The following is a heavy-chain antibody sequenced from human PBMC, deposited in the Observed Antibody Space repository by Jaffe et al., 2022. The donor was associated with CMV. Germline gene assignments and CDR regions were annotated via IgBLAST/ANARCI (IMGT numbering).Heavy chain of an antibody. D-gene: IGHD1-7*01. V-gene: IGHV3-48*02. CDR1: GFPFSTYN. Sequence: MESGGDLVQPGGSLRLSCAASGFPFSTYNMTWVRQAPGKALEWVSHISVSGDTIYYADSVKGRFITSRDNAKNSVYLQMNSLRDEDRAVYFCARENYNGLDIWGQGTAVTVSS. CDR3: ARENYNGLDI. CDR2: ISVSGDTI. J-gene: IGHJ6*02.